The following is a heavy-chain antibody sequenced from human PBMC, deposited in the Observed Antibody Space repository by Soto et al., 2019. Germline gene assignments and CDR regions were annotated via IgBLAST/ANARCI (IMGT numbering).Heavy chain of an antibody. D-gene: IGHD3-3*01. J-gene: IGHJ3*02. CDR1: GFSLSTSGVG. CDR3: AHRLASITIFGVVSLDAFDI. Sequence: QITLKESGPPLVKPTQTLTLTCTFSGFSLSTSGVGVGWIRQPPGKALEWLALIYWDDDKRYSPSLKSRLTITKDTSKNQVVLTMTNMDPVDTATYYCAHRLASITIFGVVSLDAFDIWGQGTMVTVSS. V-gene: IGHV2-5*02. CDR2: IYWDDDK.